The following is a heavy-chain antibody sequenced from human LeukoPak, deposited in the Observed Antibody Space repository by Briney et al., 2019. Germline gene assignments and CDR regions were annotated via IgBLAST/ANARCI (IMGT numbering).Heavy chain of an antibody. CDR2: ISNSGTT. D-gene: IGHD2-21*02. CDR3: ARDVVVTSSPDSFDI. V-gene: IGHV4-31*11. Sequence: PSQTLSLTCAVSGDSFRSGGYYWTSVRQHPGKGVEWIRYISNSGTTPYNPSLKSRVSISVDTSNNQFSLRLSSVTAADTAVYYCARDVVVTSSPDSFDIWGRGTMVTVSS. CDR1: GDSFRSGGYY. J-gene: IGHJ3*02.